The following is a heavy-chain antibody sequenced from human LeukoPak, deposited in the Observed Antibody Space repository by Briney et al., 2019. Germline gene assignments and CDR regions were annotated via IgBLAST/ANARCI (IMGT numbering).Heavy chain of an antibody. V-gene: IGHV4-61*02. Sequence: KPSETLSLTCTVSGGSMSSGSYYWSWIRQPAGKGLEWIGRIYTSGSTNYNPSLKSRVTISVDTSKNQFSLKLSSVTAADTAVYYCARARRITIFGVVHENWFDPWGQGTLVTVSS. CDR1: GGSMSSGSYY. CDR3: ARARRITIFGVVHENWFDP. CDR2: IYTSGST. J-gene: IGHJ5*02. D-gene: IGHD3-3*01.